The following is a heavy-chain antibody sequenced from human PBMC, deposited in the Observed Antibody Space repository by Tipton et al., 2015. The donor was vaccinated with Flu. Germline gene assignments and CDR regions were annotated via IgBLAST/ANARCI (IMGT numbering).Heavy chain of an antibody. J-gene: IGHJ5*02. V-gene: IGHV4-39*01. D-gene: IGHD4-11*01. Sequence: TLSLTCTASGGSIRSSTDYWAWVRQPPGRGLEWFGSLYYTGTTQYNPSLKRRVTLSVDTPRNQFSMTLHSVTAADTAVYYCARRDYSNYVSEPKNWFDPWGQGTLVTVSS. CDR2: LYYTGTT. CDR3: ARRDYSNYVSEPKNWFDP. CDR1: GGSIRSSTDY.